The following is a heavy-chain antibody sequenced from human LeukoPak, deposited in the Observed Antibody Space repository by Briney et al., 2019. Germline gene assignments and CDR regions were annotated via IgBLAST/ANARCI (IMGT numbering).Heavy chain of an antibody. V-gene: IGHV4-61*01. CDR2: IYYSGTT. Sequence: SETLSLTCTVSGGSVSSGSYYWSWIRQPPGKGLEWIGYIYYSGTTNYCPSLKSRVTISVDTSKNQFSLKLSSVTAADTAVYYCARVMGSGWTGFDYWGQGTLVTVSS. CDR1: GGSVSSGSYY. CDR3: ARVMGSGWTGFDY. D-gene: IGHD6-19*01. J-gene: IGHJ4*02.